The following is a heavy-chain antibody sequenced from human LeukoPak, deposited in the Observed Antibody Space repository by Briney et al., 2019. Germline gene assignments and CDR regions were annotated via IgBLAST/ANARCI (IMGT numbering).Heavy chain of an antibody. V-gene: IGHV1-24*01. CDR1: GYTLTELS. J-gene: IGHJ5*02. CDR3: ATDPYYYDSSGYPEFDP. D-gene: IGHD3-22*01. Sequence: ASVKVSCKVSGYTLTELSMHWVRQAPGKGLECMGGFDPEDGETIYAQKFQGRVTMTEDTSTDTAYMELSSLRSEDTAVYYCATDPYYYDSSGYPEFDPWGQGTLVTVSS. CDR2: FDPEDGET.